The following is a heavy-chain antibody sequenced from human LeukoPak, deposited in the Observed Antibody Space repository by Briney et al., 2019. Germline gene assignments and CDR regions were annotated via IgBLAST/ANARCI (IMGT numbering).Heavy chain of an antibody. V-gene: IGHV3-48*02. CDR2: ISTSGSII. CDR3: ARGLVGGIQVDY. Sequence: GGSLRHSCAASGFTFISYVMNSGRQELGKGLEWVSYISTSGSIIYYADSVKGRFSLSRDNSKNTLYLQMNSLRDETTPAYYCARGLVGGIQVDYWGQGTLVSVSS. CDR1: GFTFISYV. D-gene: IGHD1-26*01. J-gene: IGHJ4*02.